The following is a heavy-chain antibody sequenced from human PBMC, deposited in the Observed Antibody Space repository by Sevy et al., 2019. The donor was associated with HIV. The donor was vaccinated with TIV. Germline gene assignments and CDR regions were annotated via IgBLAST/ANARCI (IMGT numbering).Heavy chain of an antibody. D-gene: IGHD6-13*01. CDR2: ISSSSSYT. CDR3: ARGKQQLVGGVYYYYYGMDV. J-gene: IGHJ6*02. Sequence: GGSLRLSCAASGFTFSDYYMSWIRQAPGKGLEWVSYISSSSSYTNDADSVKGRFTISRDNAKNSLYLQMNSLRAEDTAVYYCARGKQQLVGGVYYYYYGMDVWGQGTTVTVSS. V-gene: IGHV3-11*06. CDR1: GFTFSDYY.